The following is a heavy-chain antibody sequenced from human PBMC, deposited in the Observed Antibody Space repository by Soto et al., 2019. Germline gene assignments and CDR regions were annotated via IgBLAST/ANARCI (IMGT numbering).Heavy chain of an antibody. Sequence: GDSVNVCCKVSGYNRTELSVHWVRQAPGKGLEWMGGFDPEDGETIYAQKFQGRVTMTEDTSTDTAYMELSSLRSEDTAVYYCATGNYYDSSGYNNWFDPWGQGTLVTVSS. V-gene: IGHV1-24*01. CDR3: ATGNYYDSSGYNNWFDP. CDR1: GYNRTELS. CDR2: FDPEDGET. D-gene: IGHD3-22*01. J-gene: IGHJ5*02.